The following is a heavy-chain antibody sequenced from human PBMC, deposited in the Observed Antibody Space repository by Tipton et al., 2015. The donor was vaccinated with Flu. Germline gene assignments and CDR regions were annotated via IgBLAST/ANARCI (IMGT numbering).Heavy chain of an antibody. CDR3: AREPGRPLDGGGY. J-gene: IGHJ4*02. Sequence: SLRLSCAASGFTVSSNYMSWVRQAPGKGLEWVSVIYSGGSTYYADSVKGRFTISRDNSKNTLYLQMNSLRAEDTAVYYCAREPGRPLDGGGYWGQGTLVTVSS. CDR1: GFTVSSNY. D-gene: IGHD1-1*01. CDR2: IYSGGST. V-gene: IGHV3-66*01.